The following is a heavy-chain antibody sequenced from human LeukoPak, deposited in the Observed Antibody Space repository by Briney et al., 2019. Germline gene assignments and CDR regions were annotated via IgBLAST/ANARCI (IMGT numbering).Heavy chain of an antibody. CDR1: GYTFTSYD. V-gene: IGHV1-8*03. J-gene: IGHJ5*02. Sequence: GASVKVSCKASGYTFTSYDINWVRQATGQGLEWMGWMNPYSGNTGYAQKFQGRVTITRNTSISTAYIELSSLRSEDTAVYYCARSRTGYISGLIKWLWFDPWGQGTLVTVSS. CDR3: ARSRTGYISGLIKWLWFDP. CDR2: MNPYSGNT. D-gene: IGHD6-19*01.